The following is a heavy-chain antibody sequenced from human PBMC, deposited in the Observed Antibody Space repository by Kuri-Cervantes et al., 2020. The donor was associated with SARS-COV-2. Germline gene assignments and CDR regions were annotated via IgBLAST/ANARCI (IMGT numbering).Heavy chain of an antibody. V-gene: IGHV3-30*02. CDR1: GFTFSSYG. D-gene: IGHD3-3*01. CDR3: ARNDFWSGYYFDY. Sequence: GGSLRLSCAASGFTFSSYGMHWVRQAPGKGLEWVAFIRYDGSNKYYADSVKGRFTISRDNSKNTLYLQMNSLRAEDTAVYYRARNDFWSGYYFDYWGQGTLVTVSS. CDR2: IRYDGSNK. J-gene: IGHJ4*02.